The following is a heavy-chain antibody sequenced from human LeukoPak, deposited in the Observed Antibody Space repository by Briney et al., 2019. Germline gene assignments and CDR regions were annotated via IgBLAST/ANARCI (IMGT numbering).Heavy chain of an antibody. Sequence: SGGSLRLSCAASGFTVSNNYMSWVRQAPGKGLEWVSIIYSSDNTYYADSVKGRFTISRDNSKNTLFLQMNGLRAEDTAVYYCARGITNIAVGDYWGQGILVTVSS. CDR3: ARGITNIAVGDY. CDR2: IYSSDNT. J-gene: IGHJ4*02. V-gene: IGHV3-53*01. CDR1: GFTVSNNY. D-gene: IGHD6-19*01.